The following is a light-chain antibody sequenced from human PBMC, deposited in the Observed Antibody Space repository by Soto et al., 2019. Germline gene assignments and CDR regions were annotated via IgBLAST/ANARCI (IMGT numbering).Light chain of an antibody. CDR2: DAS. V-gene: IGKV3-15*01. CDR1: QNVSSN. J-gene: IGKJ5*01. Sequence: EIVMTQSPATLSVSPGERATISCRASQNVSSNLAWYQQKPSQAPRLLIYDASTRATGIPARFSGSGSGTEFTFTISSLQSEDFAVYYCQQYNNWPITFGQGTRLEIK. CDR3: QQYNNWPIT.